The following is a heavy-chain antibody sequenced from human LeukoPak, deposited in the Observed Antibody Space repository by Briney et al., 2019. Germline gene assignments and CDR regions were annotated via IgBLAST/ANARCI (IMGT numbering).Heavy chain of an antibody. J-gene: IGHJ5*02. CDR3: ARDPLSSDWYSDHWFDP. CDR1: GFTVSSNY. CDR2: IYSGGST. Sequence: GGSMILPSAASGFTVSSNYMSWFRQAPGKGLEWVSVIYSGGSTYYADSVKGRFTISRDNSKNTLYLQMNSLRAEDTAVYYCARDPLSSDWYSDHWFDPWGQGTLVTVSS. V-gene: IGHV3-66*01. D-gene: IGHD2-21*01.